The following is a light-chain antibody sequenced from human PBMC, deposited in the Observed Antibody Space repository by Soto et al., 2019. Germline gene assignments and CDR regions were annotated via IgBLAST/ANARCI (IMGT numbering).Light chain of an antibody. CDR3: CSYAGSSTYV. Sequence: QSVLTQPASVSGSPGQSITISCTGTSSDVGSYNLVSWYQQHPGKAPKLVIYEVSKRPSGVSNRFSGSKSGNTASLTISGLQAEDEADYYCCSYAGSSTYVFGXGTRSPS. CDR1: SSDVGSYNL. J-gene: IGLJ1*01. CDR2: EVS. V-gene: IGLV2-23*02.